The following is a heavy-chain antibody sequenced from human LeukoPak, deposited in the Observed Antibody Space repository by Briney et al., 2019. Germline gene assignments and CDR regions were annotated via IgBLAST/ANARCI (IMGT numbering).Heavy chain of an antibody. CDR1: GFTFSSYG. CDR2: IRYDGSNK. Sequence: GGSLRLSCAASGFTFSSYGMHWVRQAPGKGLEWVAFIRYDGSNKYYADSVKGRSTISRDNSKNTLYLQMNSLRAEDTAVYYCAKERYSNYPFDYWGQGTLVTVSS. V-gene: IGHV3-30*02. D-gene: IGHD4-11*01. J-gene: IGHJ4*02. CDR3: AKERYSNYPFDY.